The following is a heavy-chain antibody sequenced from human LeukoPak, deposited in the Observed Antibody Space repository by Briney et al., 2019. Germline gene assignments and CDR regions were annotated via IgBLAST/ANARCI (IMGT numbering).Heavy chain of an antibody. J-gene: IGHJ4*02. CDR2: ISAYNGNT. CDR3: ARDHQGYYDSSGYSKLGDY. CDR1: GYTFTSYG. V-gene: IGHV1-18*01. D-gene: IGHD3-22*01. Sequence: ASVKVSCKASGYTFTSYGISWVRQAPGQGLEWMGWISAYNGNTNYAQKFQGRVTMTRDTSTSTVYMELSSLRSEDTAVYYCARDHQGYYDSSGYSKLGDYWGQGTLVTVSS.